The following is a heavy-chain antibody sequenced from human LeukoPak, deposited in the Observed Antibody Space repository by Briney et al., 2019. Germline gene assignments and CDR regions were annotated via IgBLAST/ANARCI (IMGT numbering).Heavy chain of an antibody. CDR2: IIPIFGTP. V-gene: IGHV1-69*13. CDR3: VRGWLAENTVVTPYNY. Sequence: SVKVSCKASGGTFSRHAISWVRQAPGQGLEWMGGIIPIFGTPNYAQKFQGRVTITADESTSTAYMELSSLRSEDTAVYYCVRGWLAENTVVTPYNYWGQGTLVTVSS. D-gene: IGHD4-23*01. J-gene: IGHJ4*02. CDR1: GGTFSRHA.